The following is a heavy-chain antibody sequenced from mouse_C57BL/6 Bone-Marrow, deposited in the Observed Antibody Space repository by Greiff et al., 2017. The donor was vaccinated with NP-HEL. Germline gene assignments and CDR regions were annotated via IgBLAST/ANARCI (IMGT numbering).Heavy chain of an antibody. CDR1: GFSLTSYG. V-gene: IGHV2-2*01. Sequence: QVQLKESGPGLVQPSQSLSITCTVSGFSLTSYGVHWVRQSPGKGLEWLGVIWSGGSTDYNAAFISRLSISKDNSKSQVFFKMNSLQADDTAIYYCANYYGSRPWYFDVWGTGTTVTVSS. CDR2: IWSGGST. D-gene: IGHD1-1*01. CDR3: ANYYGSRPWYFDV. J-gene: IGHJ1*03.